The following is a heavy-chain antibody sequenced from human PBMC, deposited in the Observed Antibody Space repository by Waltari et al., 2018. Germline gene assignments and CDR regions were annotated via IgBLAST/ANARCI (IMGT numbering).Heavy chain of an antibody. CDR1: GDSMSSHDW. CDR2: VQASGRT. CDR3: ARDRGRGIYLDS. Sequence: QLQLQQSGPGLVKPSESLSLTCAVSGDSMSSHDWWSWVRQSPGKGLEWIGQVQASGRTNYNPSFAGRVTVSIDTSTNKCSLEVPSPTAADTAMYYCARDRGRGIYLDSWGQGILVTVSP. V-gene: IGHV4-4*02. J-gene: IGHJ4*02. D-gene: IGHD2-15*01.